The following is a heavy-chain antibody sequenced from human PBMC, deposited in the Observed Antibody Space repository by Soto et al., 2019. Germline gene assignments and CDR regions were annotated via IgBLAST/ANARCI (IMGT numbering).Heavy chain of an antibody. CDR3: ARVGPAHYYDSSGYYSPLDY. V-gene: IGHV1-69*01. J-gene: IGHJ4*02. CDR2: MIPMFGTA. D-gene: IGHD3-22*01. CDR1: GDTFSSYA. Sequence: QVQLVQSGAEVKKPGSSVKVSCKASGDTFSSYAINWVRQAPGQGLEWMGGMIPMFGTAKYAQKFKGRGTITAGESTSTVYMELSSLRSEDTAVYYCARVGPAHYYDSSGYYSPLDYWGQGTLVTVSS.